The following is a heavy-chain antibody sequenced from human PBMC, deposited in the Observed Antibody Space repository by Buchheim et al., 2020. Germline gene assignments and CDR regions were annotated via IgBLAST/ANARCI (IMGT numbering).Heavy chain of an antibody. CDR1: GFIFSSYA. V-gene: IGHV3-30-3*01. Sequence: QVQLVESGGGVVQPGRSLRLSCAASGFIFSSYAMHWVRQAPGKGLECVAVISYDGSKKYYADSVKGCFTISRDNSENTLYLQMNSMRAEDAAVYYCAREDYGHYVWRYYYNHYGMDVWGQGNT. J-gene: IGHJ6*02. CDR2: ISYDGSKK. CDR3: AREDYGHYVWRYYYNHYGMDV. D-gene: IGHD4-17*01.